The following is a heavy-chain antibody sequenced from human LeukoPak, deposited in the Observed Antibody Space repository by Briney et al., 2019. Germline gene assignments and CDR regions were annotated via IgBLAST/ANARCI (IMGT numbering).Heavy chain of an antibody. CDR3: ARFAAGGSYYYYMDV. J-gene: IGHJ6*03. V-gene: IGHV3-48*01. CDR2: IGTSSTTI. D-gene: IGHD6-25*01. CDR1: GFMFTNNA. Sequence: GGSLRLSCAASGFMFTNNAMNWVRQPPGKGLEWVSNIGTSSTTIYYADSVKGRFTISRDNAKNSLYLQMNSLRADDTAVYYCARFAAGGSYYYYMDVWGKGTTVTVSS.